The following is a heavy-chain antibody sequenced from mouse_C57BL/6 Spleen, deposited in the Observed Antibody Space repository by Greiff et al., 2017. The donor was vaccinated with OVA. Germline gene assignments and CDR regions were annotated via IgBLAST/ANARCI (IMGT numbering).Heavy chain of an antibody. V-gene: IGHV1-63*01. CDR2: IYPGGGYT. Sequence: VQLKESGAELVRPGTSVKMSCKASGYTFTNYWIGWAKQRPGHGLEWIGDIYPGGGYTNYNEKFKGKATLTADKSSSTAYMQFSSLTSEDSAIYYCARVYYGSSPYYFDYWGQGTTLTVSS. CDR1: GYTFTNYW. J-gene: IGHJ2*01. D-gene: IGHD1-1*01. CDR3: ARVYYGSSPYYFDY.